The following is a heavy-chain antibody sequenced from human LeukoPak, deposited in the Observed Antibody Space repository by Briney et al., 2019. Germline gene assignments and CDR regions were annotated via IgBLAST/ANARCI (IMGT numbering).Heavy chain of an antibody. V-gene: IGHV3-30*18. Sequence: PGGSLRLSCAASGFTFSSYGMHWVRQAPGKGLEWVAVISYDGSNKYYADSVKGRFTISRDNSKNTLYLQMNSLRAEDTAVYYCAKARSAYCGGDCYFQYYFDYWGQGTLVTVSS. CDR2: ISYDGSNK. CDR1: GFTFSSYG. J-gene: IGHJ4*02. CDR3: AKARSAYCGGDCYFQYYFDY. D-gene: IGHD2-21*02.